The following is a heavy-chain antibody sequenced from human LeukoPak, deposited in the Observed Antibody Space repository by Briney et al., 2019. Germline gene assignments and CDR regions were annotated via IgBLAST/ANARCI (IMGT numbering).Heavy chain of an antibody. V-gene: IGHV4-59*01. CDR1: GGSISGYY. D-gene: IGHD2-21*01. Sequence: PSETLSLTCTVSGGSISGYYWSWIRQPPGKGLEWIGYIYYSGSTNYNPSLKSRVTISVDTSKNQFSLKLSSVTAADTAVYYCARLIAEVGGGTNYFDTWGQGTLVTVSS. CDR3: ARLIAEVGGGTNYFDT. CDR2: IYYSGST. J-gene: IGHJ4*02.